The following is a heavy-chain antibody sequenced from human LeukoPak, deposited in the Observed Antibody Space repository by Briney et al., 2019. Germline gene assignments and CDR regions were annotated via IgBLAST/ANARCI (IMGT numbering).Heavy chain of an antibody. D-gene: IGHD3/OR15-3a*01. V-gene: IGHV4-39*01. J-gene: IGHJ4*02. CDR3: ARQTGSGLFTLP. Sequence: SETLSLTCTVSGGSISRSRDYWGWIRQPPGKGLEWIGSIYYSGSTYYNPSLKSRVTISIDTSKNQISLRLTSVTAADTAMYYCARQTGSGLFTLPGGQGTLVTVSS. CDR2: IYYSGST. CDR1: GGSISRSRDY.